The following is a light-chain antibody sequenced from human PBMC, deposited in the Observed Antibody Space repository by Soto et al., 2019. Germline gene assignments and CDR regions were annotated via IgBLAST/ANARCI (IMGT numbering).Light chain of an antibody. J-gene: IGLJ1*01. CDR2: DVS. CDR3: SSYTSSSTLV. Sequence: QSVLTQPASVSGSPGQSITISCTGTSSDVGDYNYVSWYQQHPGKAPKVMIYDVSNRPSGVSNRFSGSKSGNTASLTISGLQAEDEADYYCSSYTSSSTLVFGTGTSSPS. V-gene: IGLV2-14*01. CDR1: SSDVGDYNY.